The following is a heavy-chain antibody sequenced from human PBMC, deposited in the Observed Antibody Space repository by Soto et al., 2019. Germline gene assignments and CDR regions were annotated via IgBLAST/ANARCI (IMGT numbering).Heavy chain of an antibody. D-gene: IGHD3-9*01. Sequence: GSLRLSCAVSGFTFSNAWMTWVRQAPGKGLEWVGRIKSKTDGGTTDYTAPVKGRFTISRDDSKSTLYLQMNSLKTEDTAMYYCTTLGEYYDILTGPNDYWGQGTLVTVSS. CDR1: GFTFSNAW. CDR3: TTLGEYYDILTGPNDY. V-gene: IGHV3-15*01. CDR2: IKSKTDGGTT. J-gene: IGHJ4*02.